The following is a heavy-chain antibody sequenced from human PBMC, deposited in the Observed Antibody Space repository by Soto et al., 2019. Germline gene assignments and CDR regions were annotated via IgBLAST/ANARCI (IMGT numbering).Heavy chain of an antibody. CDR1: GGSISSYY. Sequence: SETLSLTCTVSGGSISSYYWSWVRQPPGKGLEWIGEIYHSGSTNYNPSLKSRVTISVDKSKNQFSLKLSSVTAADTAVYYCARFVVSLTGTTKDYYYGMDVWGQGTTVTVS. D-gene: IGHD1-7*01. CDR2: IYHSGST. J-gene: IGHJ6*02. CDR3: ARFVVSLTGTTKDYYYGMDV. V-gene: IGHV4-4*02.